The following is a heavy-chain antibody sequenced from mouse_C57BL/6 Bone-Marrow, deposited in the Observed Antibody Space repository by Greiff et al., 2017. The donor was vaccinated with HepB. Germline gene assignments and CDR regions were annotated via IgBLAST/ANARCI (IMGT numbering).Heavy chain of an antibody. V-gene: IGHV14-1*01. J-gene: IGHJ2*01. CDR3: TTGSALADFDY. CDR1: GFNIKDYY. CDR2: IDPEDGDT. Sequence: DVQLQESGAELVRPGASVKLSCTASGFNIKDYYMHWVKQRPEQGLEWIGRIDPEDGDTEYAPKFPGKATMTADTSSNTAYLQLSSLTSEDTAVYYCTTGSALADFDYWGQGTTLTVSS.